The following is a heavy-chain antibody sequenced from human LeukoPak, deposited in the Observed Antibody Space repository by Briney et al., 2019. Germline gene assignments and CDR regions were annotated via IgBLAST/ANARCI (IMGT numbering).Heavy chain of an antibody. V-gene: IGHV4-59*01. D-gene: IGHD6-13*01. CDR3: ARRIAAATNDAFDI. CDR2: IYYSGST. Sequence: PSEALSLTCTVSGGSISSYYWSWIRQPPGKGLEWIGYIYYSGSTNYNPSLKSRVTMSVDTSKNQFSLKLSSVTAADTAVYYCARRIAAATNDAFDIWGQGTMVTVSS. J-gene: IGHJ3*02. CDR1: GGSISSYY.